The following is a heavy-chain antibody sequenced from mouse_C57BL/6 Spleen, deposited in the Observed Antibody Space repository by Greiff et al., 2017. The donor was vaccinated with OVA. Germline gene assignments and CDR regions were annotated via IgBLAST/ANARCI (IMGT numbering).Heavy chain of an antibody. CDR3: ARGMVTRQGGYDMDY. J-gene: IGHJ4*01. Sequence: VQLQQSGPELVKPGASVKISCKASGYTFTDYYMNWVKQSHGKSLEWIGDINPNNGGTSYNQKFKGKATLTVDKSSSTAYMELRSLTSETSAVYYCARGMVTRQGGYDMDYWGQGTSVTVSS. CDR2: INPNNGGT. D-gene: IGHD2-2*01. CDR1: GYTFTDYY. V-gene: IGHV1-26*01.